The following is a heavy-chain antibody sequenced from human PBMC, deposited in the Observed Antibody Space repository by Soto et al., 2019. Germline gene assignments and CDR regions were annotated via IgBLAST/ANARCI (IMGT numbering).Heavy chain of an antibody. Sequence: QVQLVESGGGVVQPGRSLRLSCAASGFTFSSYGMHWVRQAPGKGLEWVAVIWYDGSNKYYADSVKGRFTISRDNSKNTLYLQMNSLRAEDTAVYYCASGWELLSPGDYWGQGTLVTVSS. V-gene: IGHV3-33*01. CDR2: IWYDGSNK. CDR3: ASGWELLSPGDY. CDR1: GFTFSSYG. D-gene: IGHD1-26*01. J-gene: IGHJ4*02.